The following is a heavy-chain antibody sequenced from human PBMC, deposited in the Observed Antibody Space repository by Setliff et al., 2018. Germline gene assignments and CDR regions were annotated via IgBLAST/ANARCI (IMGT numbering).Heavy chain of an antibody. V-gene: IGHV3-23*01. CDR1: GFTFSTYA. J-gene: IGHJ5*02. CDR3: ARDFRRISIYGVDENEKGFDP. Sequence: GGSLRLSCAASGFTFSTYAMSWVRQAPGKGLEWVSGISGSGGNTYYADSVTGRFTISRDNSKNTLYLQMNSLGAEDTAIYYCARDFRRISIYGVDENEKGFDPWGQGTLVTVSS. CDR2: ISGSGGNT. D-gene: IGHD3-3*01.